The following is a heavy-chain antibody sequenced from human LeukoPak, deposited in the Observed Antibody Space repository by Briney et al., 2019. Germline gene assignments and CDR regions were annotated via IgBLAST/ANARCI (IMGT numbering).Heavy chain of an antibody. CDR3: ARGDYYGSGLPFDY. Sequence: GGSLRLSCAASGFTVSSNYMSWVRQAPGKGPEWVSVIYSGGSTYYADSVKGRFTISRDNSKNTLYLQMNSLRAEDTAVYYCARGDYYGSGLPFDYWGQGTLVTVSS. J-gene: IGHJ4*02. V-gene: IGHV3-53*01. CDR2: IYSGGST. CDR1: GFTVSSNY. D-gene: IGHD3-10*01.